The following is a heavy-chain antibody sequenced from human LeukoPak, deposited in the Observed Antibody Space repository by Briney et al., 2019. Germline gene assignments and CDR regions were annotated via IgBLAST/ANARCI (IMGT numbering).Heavy chain of an antibody. CDR3: ARAGTSSTSHYYYYYMDV. CDR1: GFTFDDYG. CDR2: INWNGGST. D-gene: IGHD2-2*01. J-gene: IGHJ6*03. Sequence: PGGTLRLSCAASGFTFDDYGMSWVRQAPGKGLEWVSGINWNGGSTGYADSVKGRFTISRDNAKNSLYLQMNSLRAEDTALYYCARAGTSSTSHYYYYYMDVWGKGTTVTVSS. V-gene: IGHV3-20*04.